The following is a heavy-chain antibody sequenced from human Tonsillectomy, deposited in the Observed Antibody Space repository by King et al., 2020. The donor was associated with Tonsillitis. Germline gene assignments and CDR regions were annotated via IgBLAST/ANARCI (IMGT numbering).Heavy chain of an antibody. CDR1: GYSISSGYY. V-gene: IGHV4-38-2*02. Sequence: LQLQESGPGLVKPSETLSLTCTVSGYSISSGYYWGWIRQPPGKGLEWIGTIYHSGSTFYNPSLTSRITISVDTSNNQFSLKLSSVTAADTAVYYCARVLKSSSEIDYWGQGTLVTVSS. CDR3: ARVLKSSSEIDY. J-gene: IGHJ4*02. D-gene: IGHD2-2*01. CDR2: IYHSGST.